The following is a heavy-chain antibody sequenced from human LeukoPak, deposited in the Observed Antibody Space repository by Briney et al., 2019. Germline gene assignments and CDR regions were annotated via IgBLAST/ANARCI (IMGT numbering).Heavy chain of an antibody. CDR2: IYYSGST. D-gene: IGHD6-19*01. Sequence: PSQTLSLTCTASGGSISSGSYYWSWIRQPPGKGLEWIGYIYYSGSTNYNPSLKSRVTISVDTSKNQFSLKLSSVTAADTAVYYCARAPRGSGWYGGVDYWGQGTLVTVSS. V-gene: IGHV4-61*01. CDR3: ARAPRGSGWYGGVDY. J-gene: IGHJ4*02. CDR1: GGSISSGSYY.